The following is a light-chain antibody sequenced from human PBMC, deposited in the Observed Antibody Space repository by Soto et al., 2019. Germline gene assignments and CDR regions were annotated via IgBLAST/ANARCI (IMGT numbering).Light chain of an antibody. CDR2: GAS. CDR3: QQYNNWPRT. CDR1: QSVNSN. J-gene: IGKJ1*01. Sequence: EIVMTQSPATLSVSPGDRATLSCRASQSVNSNLAWFQQKPGQAPRLLIYGASTRATGIPARFSGSGSGTEFTLTISSLQSEDFAVYYCQQYNNWPRTFGQGTKVDI. V-gene: IGKV3-15*01.